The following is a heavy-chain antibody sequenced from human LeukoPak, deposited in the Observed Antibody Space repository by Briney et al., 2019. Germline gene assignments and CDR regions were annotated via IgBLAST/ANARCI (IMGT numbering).Heavy chain of an antibody. D-gene: IGHD1-26*01. V-gene: IGHV3-7*01. J-gene: IGHJ6*03. CDR2: IKQDGSEK. CDR1: GFTFSSYW. CDR3: AKDSRADSGSYFYYYYYMDV. Sequence: PGGSLRLSCAASGFTFSSYWMSWVRQAPGKGLEWVANIKQDGSEKYYVDSVKGRFTISRDNAKNSLYLQMNSLRAEDTAVYYCAKDSRADSGSYFYYYYYMDVWGKGTTVTISS.